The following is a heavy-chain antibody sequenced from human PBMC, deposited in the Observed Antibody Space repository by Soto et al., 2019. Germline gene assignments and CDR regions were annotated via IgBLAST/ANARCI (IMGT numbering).Heavy chain of an antibody. V-gene: IGHV4-39*01. D-gene: IGHD3-22*01. CDR3: ARHGATYYYDISVQGHAFDI. J-gene: IGHJ3*02. Sequence: SETLSLTCTVSGGSISSSSYYWGWIRQPPGKGLEWIGSIYYSGSTYYNPSLKSRVTISVDTSKNQFSLTLSSVTAADTAVYYCARHGATYYYDISVQGHAFDIWAQGTMVTVSS. CDR2: IYYSGST. CDR1: GGSISSSSYY.